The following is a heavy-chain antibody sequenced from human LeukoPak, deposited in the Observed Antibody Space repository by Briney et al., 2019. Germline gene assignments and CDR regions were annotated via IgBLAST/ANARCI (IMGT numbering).Heavy chain of an antibody. D-gene: IGHD6-13*01. CDR1: GYTFTGYY. V-gene: IGHV7-4-1*02. CDR3: ARDGIAAAGTRDDAFDI. Sequence: ASVKVSCKASGYTFTGYYMHWVRQAPGQGLEWMGWINTNTGNPTYAQGFTGRFVFSLDTSVSTAYLQISSLKAEDTAVYYCARDGIAAAGTRDDAFDIWGQGTMVTVSS. J-gene: IGHJ3*02. CDR2: INTNTGNP.